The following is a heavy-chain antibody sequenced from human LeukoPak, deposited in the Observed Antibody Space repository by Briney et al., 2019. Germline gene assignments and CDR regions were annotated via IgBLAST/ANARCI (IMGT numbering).Heavy chain of an antibody. D-gene: IGHD7-27*01. CDR1: GFTFSSYE. J-gene: IGHJ6*03. Sequence: GGSLRLSCAASGFTFSSYEMNWVRQAPGKGLEGVSYISSSGSSIYYADSVKGRFTISRDNAKNSLYLQMNSLRTEDTAVYYCARGLPNWGSYSYYYYMDVWGKGTTVTVSS. V-gene: IGHV3-48*03. CDR2: ISSSGSSI. CDR3: ARGLPNWGSYSYYYYMDV.